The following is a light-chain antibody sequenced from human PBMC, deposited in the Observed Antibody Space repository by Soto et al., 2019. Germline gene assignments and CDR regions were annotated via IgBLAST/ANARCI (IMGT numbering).Light chain of an antibody. J-gene: IGKJ1*01. Sequence: AIQMTQSPSSLSASVGDRVTITCRASQGIRNDLGWYQQKPGKAPKLLIYAAGSLPTGVPSRFSGIGSGTEFTLTISSXQPEDFATYYCLQDYIYPRTFGQGTKVDIK. CDR2: AAG. CDR1: QGIRND. V-gene: IGKV1-6*01. CDR3: LQDYIYPRT.